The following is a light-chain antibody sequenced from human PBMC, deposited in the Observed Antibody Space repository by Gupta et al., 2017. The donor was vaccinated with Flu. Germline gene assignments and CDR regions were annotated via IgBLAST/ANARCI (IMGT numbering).Light chain of an antibody. J-gene: IGLJ2*01. CDR1: KLEGTF. V-gene: IGLV3-1*01. Sequence: CFEVKLEGTFVYWYHQKPGQSPVLVMYQDSKRPSGIPERFSGSNSGNTAALTISGPQAMDEGVYYCQTWDSTTVFFGGGTQLTVL. CDR2: QDS. CDR3: QTWDSTTVF.